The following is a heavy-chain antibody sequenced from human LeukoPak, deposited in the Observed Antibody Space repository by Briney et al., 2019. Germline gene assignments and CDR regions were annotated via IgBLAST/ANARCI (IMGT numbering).Heavy chain of an antibody. CDR1: GGSISSGSYY. V-gene: IGHV4-61*02. CDR2: IYTSGST. CDR3: ARETLLLYYYDSSGYYY. Sequence: SQTLSLTCTVSGGSISSGSYYWSWIRQPAGKGLEWIGRIYTSGSTNYNPSLNSRVTISVDTSKNQFSLKLSSVTAADTAVYYCARETLLLYYYDSSGYYYWGQGTLVTVSS. J-gene: IGHJ4*02. D-gene: IGHD3-22*01.